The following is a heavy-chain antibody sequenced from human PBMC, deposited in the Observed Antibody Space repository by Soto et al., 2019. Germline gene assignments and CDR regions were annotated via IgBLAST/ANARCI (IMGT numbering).Heavy chain of an antibody. CDR3: ARGGRRWLQLLDYYYYYGMDV. D-gene: IGHD5-12*01. J-gene: IGHJ6*02. CDR1: GFTFSSYD. CDR2: IGTAGDT. Sequence: EVQLVESGGGLVQPGGSLRLSCAASGFTFSSYDMHWVRQATGKGLEWVSAIGTAGDTYYPGSVKGRFTISRENAKNSLYLQMNSLRAGDTAVYYCARGGRRWLQLLDYYYYYGMDVWGQGTMVTVSS. V-gene: IGHV3-13*01.